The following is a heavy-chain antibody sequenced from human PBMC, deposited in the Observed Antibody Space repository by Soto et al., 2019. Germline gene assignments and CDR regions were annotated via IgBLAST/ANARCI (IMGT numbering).Heavy chain of an antibody. Sequence: QITLKESGPTLVEPTQPLTLTCDFSGFSLATSGVGVGWIRQPPGKALEWLAFIYWDDDKRYSPSLNSRLTIYKDTSKNQVILIMPNMDPVDTATYDCAYGEEYRGSWDSGWLDPWGQGTLVTVSS. CDR1: GFSLATSGVG. CDR2: IYWDDDK. V-gene: IGHV2-5*02. D-gene: IGHD6-13*01. CDR3: AYGEEYRGSWDSGWLDP. J-gene: IGHJ5*02.